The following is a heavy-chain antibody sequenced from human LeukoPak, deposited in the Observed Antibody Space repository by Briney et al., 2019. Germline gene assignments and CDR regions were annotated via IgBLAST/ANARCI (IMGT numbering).Heavy chain of an antibody. Sequence: GGSLRLSCAASGYTVSGTHMSWVRQAPGKGLEWVSAMYTGGTTYYADSVTGRFTVSRDTSRNTLFLHMDSLRAEDTAVYYCAKDEVTSGGGLASWGQGTLVIVSS. J-gene: IGHJ5*01. D-gene: IGHD2-21*02. CDR1: GYTVSGTH. V-gene: IGHV3-53*01. CDR3: AKDEVTSGGGLAS. CDR2: MYTGGTT.